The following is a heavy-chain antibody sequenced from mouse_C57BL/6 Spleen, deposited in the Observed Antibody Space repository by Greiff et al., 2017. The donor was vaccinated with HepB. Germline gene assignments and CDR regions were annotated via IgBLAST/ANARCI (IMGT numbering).Heavy chain of an antibody. V-gene: IGHV14-4*01. Sequence: EVKLQESGAELVRPGASVKLSCTASGFNIKDDYMHWVKQRPEQGLEWIGWIDPENGDTEYASKFQGKATITADTSSNTAYLQLSSLTSEDTAVYYCNCYAMDYWGQGTSVTVSS. CDR2: IDPENGDT. J-gene: IGHJ4*01. CDR3: NCYAMDY. CDR1: GFNIKDDY.